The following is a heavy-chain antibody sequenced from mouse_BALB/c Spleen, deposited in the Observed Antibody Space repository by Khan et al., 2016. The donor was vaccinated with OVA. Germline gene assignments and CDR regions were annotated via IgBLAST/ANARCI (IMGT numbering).Heavy chain of an antibody. CDR2: ISYSGST. CDR3: ARKNYYGYAVDY. J-gene: IGHJ4*01. D-gene: IGHD1-1*01. V-gene: IGHV3-2*02. CDR1: GYSITTNYA. Sequence: EVELVESGPGLVKPSQSLSLTCTVTGYSITTNYAWDWIRQFPGNKLEWMGYISYSGSTSYNPYLQSRISITRDTSKNQFFLQLNSVTTEDTATDYCARKNYYGYAVDYWGQGTLVTVSA.